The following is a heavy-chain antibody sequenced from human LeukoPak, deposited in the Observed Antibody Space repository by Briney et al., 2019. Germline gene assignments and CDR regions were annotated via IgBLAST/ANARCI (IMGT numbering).Heavy chain of an antibody. J-gene: IGHJ4*02. CDR1: GFTFSSYE. V-gene: IGHV3-48*03. CDR3: AREDKVWVTYRFHFDY. CDR2: ISSSGSTI. D-gene: IGHD3-16*02. Sequence: GGSLRLSCAASGFTFSSYEMNWVRQAPGKGLEWVSYISSSGSTIYYADSVKGRFTISRDNPKNSLYLQMNSLRAEDTAVYYCAREDKVWVTYRFHFDYWGQGILVTVSS.